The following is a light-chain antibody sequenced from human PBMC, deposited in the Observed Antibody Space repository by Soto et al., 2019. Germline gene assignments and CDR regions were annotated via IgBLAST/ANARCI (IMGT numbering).Light chain of an antibody. Sequence: SYELTQPPSVSGAPGTTARITCGGNNIGSKSVHWYQQKPGQAPVLVIYYDSDRPSGIPERFSGSNSGNTATLTISRVEAGDEADYYCQVWDSSSDHVVFGGGTKLTVL. CDR1: NIGSKS. J-gene: IGLJ2*01. CDR2: YDS. V-gene: IGLV3-21*04. CDR3: QVWDSSSDHVV.